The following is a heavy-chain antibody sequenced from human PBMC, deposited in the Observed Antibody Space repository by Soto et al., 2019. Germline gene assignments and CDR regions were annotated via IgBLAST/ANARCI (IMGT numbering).Heavy chain of an antibody. CDR1: GFTVSSNY. CDR2: IYSGGST. D-gene: IGHD3-16*01. Sequence: EVQLVESGGGLIQPGGSLRLSCVVSGFTVSSNYMSWVRQAPGKGLEWVSVIYSGGSTYYGDSAKGRFTISRDNSKNTLYLQMNSLRVEDTAVYYCARGNMIPDYWGQGTLVTVSS. V-gene: IGHV3-53*01. CDR3: ARGNMIPDY. J-gene: IGHJ4*02.